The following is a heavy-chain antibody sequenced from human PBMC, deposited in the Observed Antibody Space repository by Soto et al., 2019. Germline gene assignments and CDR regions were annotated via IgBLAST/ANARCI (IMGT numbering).Heavy chain of an antibody. D-gene: IGHD3-10*01. CDR3: ARDSDYYGSGTRGNYYYDMDV. CDR2: ISYDGSNK. J-gene: IGHJ6*02. CDR1: GFTFRDYA. V-gene: IGHV3-30*04. Sequence: PGGSLRLSCAASGFTFRDYAMHWVRQAPGKGLEWVAVISYDGSNKYYADSVKGRFIISRDNSKTTLYMQMHSLRDEDTAVYYCARDSDYYGSGTRGNYYYDMDVWGQGTTVTVSS.